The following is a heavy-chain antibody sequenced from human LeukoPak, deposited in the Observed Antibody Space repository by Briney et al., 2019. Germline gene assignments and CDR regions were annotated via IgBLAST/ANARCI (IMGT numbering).Heavy chain of an antibody. CDR2: ISYDGGNT. V-gene: IGHV3-30*04. Sequence: PGRSLRLSCGASGFIFSSYALHWVRQAPGKGLEWVAAISYDGGNTYYADSVKGRFTISRDNSKNTLYLQMESLRAEDTAVYYCARGGYSGYDSGYFDYWGQGTLVTVSS. CDR3: ARGGYSGYDSGYFDY. D-gene: IGHD5-12*01. CDR1: GFIFSSYA. J-gene: IGHJ4*02.